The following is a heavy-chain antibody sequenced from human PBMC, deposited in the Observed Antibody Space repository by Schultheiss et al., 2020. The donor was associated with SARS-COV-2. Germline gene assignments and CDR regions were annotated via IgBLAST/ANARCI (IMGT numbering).Heavy chain of an antibody. CDR2: TYYRSKWYN. CDR1: GDSVSSNSAA. J-gene: IGHJ4*02. D-gene: IGHD3-22*01. Sequence: SQTLSLTCAISGDSVSSNSAAWNWIRQSPSRGLEWLGRTYYRSKWYNDYAVSVKSRITINPDTSKNQFSLQLNSVTPEDTAVYYCARMGNYYDRSGYYSTFDYWGQGTLVTVSS. V-gene: IGHV6-1*01. CDR3: ARMGNYYDRSGYYSTFDY.